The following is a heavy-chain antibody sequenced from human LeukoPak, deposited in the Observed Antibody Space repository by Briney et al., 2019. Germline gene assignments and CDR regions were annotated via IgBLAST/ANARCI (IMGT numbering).Heavy chain of an antibody. CDR3: ARYDSRGSASTKFDY. J-gene: IGHJ4*02. Sequence: PSETPSLTCAVSGYSLGKNYYWGWIRQSPGKGLEWIGRIYGRASTSYNPSLMNRVTISVDTSKNHFSLQLTSVTAADTAVYFCARYDSRGSASTKFDYWGPGIQVTVSS. CDR1: GYSLGKNYY. CDR2: IYGRAST. D-gene: IGHD3-3*01. V-gene: IGHV4-38-2*01.